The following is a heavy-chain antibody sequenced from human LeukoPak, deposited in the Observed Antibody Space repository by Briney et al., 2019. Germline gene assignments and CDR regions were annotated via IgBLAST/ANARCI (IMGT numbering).Heavy chain of an antibody. CDR2: ITSSSSYT. D-gene: IGHD2-15*01. CDR1: GFTFSSYG. CDR3: ARALGGGYCSGGNCYTFDY. Sequence: GGSLRLSCAASGFTFSSYGMHWVRQAPGKGLEWVSSITSSSSYTFYADSVKGRFTIPRDNSKNTLYLQMNSLRAEDTAVYYCARALGGGYCSGGNCYTFDYWGQGALVTVSS. V-gene: IGHV3-21*01. J-gene: IGHJ4*02.